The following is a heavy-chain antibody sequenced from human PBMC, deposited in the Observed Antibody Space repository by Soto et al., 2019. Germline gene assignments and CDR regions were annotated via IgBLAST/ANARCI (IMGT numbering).Heavy chain of an antibody. V-gene: IGHV1-18*01. CDR2: ISAYNGNT. Sequence: QVQLVQSGAEVKKPGASVKVSCKASGYTFTSYGISWLRQAPGQGLECMGWISAYNGNTNYAQKHQGRVTMTTDTSTSTASMELRRRRSDDTGVHYCASANDYAAYWGQVAMVTVCS. CDR3: ASANDYAAY. D-gene: IGHD3-16*01. CDR1: GYTFTSYG. J-gene: IGHJ4*02.